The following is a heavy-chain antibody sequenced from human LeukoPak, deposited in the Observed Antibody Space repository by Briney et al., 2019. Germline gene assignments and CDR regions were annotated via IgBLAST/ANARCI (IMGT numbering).Heavy chain of an antibody. J-gene: IGHJ4*02. CDR1: GFPFSNYA. V-gene: IGHV3-23*01. CDR2: IGSSGDNI. D-gene: IGHD2-8*02. CDR3: AKQDIVLVQPGISFKTEFDF. Sequence: GGSLRLSRAASGFPFSNYAMSWVRQAPGKGLEWVSVIGSSGDNIYYADSVKGRFTISRDNSKNTLYLAMNSLRAEDTAVYYCAKQDIVLVQPGISFKTEFDFWGQGTLVTVSS.